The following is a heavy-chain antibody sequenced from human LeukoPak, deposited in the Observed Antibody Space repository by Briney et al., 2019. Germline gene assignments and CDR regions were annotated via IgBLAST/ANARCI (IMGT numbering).Heavy chain of an antibody. J-gene: IGHJ4*02. CDR1: GFTFSTSA. Sequence: GESLRLSCAASGFTFSTSAMRWVRQAPGKGLDWVSSIDGSGVKTYYADSVKGRFTISRDNSKNTLYLQMNSLRAEDTAVYYCAKGVSGPQYYFHYWGQGTLVTVSS. V-gene: IGHV3-23*01. CDR2: IDGSGVKT. CDR3: AKGVSGPQYYFHY. D-gene: IGHD4-11*01.